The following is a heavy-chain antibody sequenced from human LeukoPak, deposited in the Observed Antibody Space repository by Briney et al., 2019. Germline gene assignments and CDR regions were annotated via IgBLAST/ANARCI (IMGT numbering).Heavy chain of an antibody. CDR1: GFIFSNYA. CDR3: AKDPDYYAPGPI. CDR2: ISGSGDST. J-gene: IGHJ3*02. D-gene: IGHD3-10*01. Sequence: GGSLRLSCAVSGFIFSNYAMNWVRQAPGKGLEWVSAISGSGDSTYYADSVKGRFTISRDNSKNTLTLQMNSLRAEDTAVYYCAKDPDYYAPGPIWGQGTMVTVSS. V-gene: IGHV3-23*01.